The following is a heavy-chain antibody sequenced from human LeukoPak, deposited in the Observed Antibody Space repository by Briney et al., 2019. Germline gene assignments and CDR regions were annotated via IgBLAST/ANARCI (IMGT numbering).Heavy chain of an antibody. J-gene: IGHJ4*02. CDR2: ISYDGSNK. Sequence: GGSLRLSCAASGFTFSSYGMHWVRQAPGKGLEGVAVISYDGSNKYYADSVKGRFTISRDNSKNTLYLQMNSLRAEDTAVYYCAKDQTAITAAGFFDYWGQGTLVTVSS. D-gene: IGHD6-13*01. CDR1: GFTFSSYG. V-gene: IGHV3-30*18. CDR3: AKDQTAITAAGFFDY.